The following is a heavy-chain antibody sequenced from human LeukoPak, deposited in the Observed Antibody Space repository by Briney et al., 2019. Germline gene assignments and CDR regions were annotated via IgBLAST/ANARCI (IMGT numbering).Heavy chain of an antibody. CDR3: ARDSKASFDY. CDR2: ISYDGSNK. V-gene: IGHV3-30*03. J-gene: IGHJ4*02. CDR1: GFTFSSYG. Sequence: GGSLRLSCAASGFTFSSYGMHWVRQAPGKGLEWVAVISYDGSNKYYADPVKGRFTISRDNSKNTLYLQMNSLRAEDTAVYYCARDSKASFDYWGQGTLVTVSS.